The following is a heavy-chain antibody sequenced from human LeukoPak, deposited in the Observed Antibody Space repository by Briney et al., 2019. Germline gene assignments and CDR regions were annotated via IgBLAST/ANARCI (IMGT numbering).Heavy chain of an antibody. J-gene: IGHJ5*02. CDR1: GYTFTSYY. Sequence: ASVKVSCKASGYTFTSYYMHWVRQAPGQGLEWMGIINPSGGSTSYAQKFQGRVTMTRDMSTSTVYMELSSLRSEDTAVYYCARGYDILTGASRFDPWGQGTLVTVSS. D-gene: IGHD3-9*01. CDR3: ARGYDILTGASRFDP. CDR2: INPSGGST. V-gene: IGHV1-46*01.